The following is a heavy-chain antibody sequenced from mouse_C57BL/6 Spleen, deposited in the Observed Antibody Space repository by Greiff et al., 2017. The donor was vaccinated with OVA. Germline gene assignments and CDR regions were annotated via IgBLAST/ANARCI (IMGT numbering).Heavy chain of an antibody. D-gene: IGHD2-4*01. CDR1: GYSITSGYD. J-gene: IGHJ1*03. CDR3: ARDGYDYGIDV. V-gene: IGHV3-1*01. Sequence: VQLKESGPGMVKPSQSLSLTCTVTGYSITSGYDWHWIRHFPGNKLEWMGYISYSGSTNYNPSLKSRISITHDTSKNHFFLKLNSVTTEDTATYYCARDGYDYGIDVWGTGTTVTVSS. CDR2: ISYSGST.